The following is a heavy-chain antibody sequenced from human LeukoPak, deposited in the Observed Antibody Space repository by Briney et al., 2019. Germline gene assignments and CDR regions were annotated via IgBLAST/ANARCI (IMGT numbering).Heavy chain of an antibody. CDR3: ARHRGEVYYHYGMDV. CDR1: GGSISSYY. J-gene: IGHJ6*02. Sequence: SSETLSLTCTVSGGSISSYYWSWIRQPPGKGLEWIGYIYYGGSTNYNPSLKSRVTISVDTSKNQFSLKLSSVTAADTAVYYCARHRGEVYYHYGMDVWGQGTTVTVSS. V-gene: IGHV4-59*08. D-gene: IGHD5-24*01. CDR2: IYYGGST.